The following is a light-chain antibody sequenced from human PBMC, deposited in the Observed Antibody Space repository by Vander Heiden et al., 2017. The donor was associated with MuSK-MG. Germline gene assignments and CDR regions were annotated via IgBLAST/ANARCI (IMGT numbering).Light chain of an antibody. CDR1: SLRSYD. CDR3: NSRDSSGNHVV. J-gene: IGLJ2*01. Sequence: SSELTQDPAVSVALGQTVRITCQGDSLRSYDASWYQQKPGQAPVLVIYGKNNRPSGIPDRFSGSSSGNTASLTITGAQAEDKADYYCNSRDSSGNHVVFGGGTKLTVL. V-gene: IGLV3-19*01. CDR2: GKN.